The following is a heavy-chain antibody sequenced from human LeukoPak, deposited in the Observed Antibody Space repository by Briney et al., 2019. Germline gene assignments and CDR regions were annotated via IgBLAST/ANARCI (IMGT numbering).Heavy chain of an antibody. Sequence: SETLSLTCTVSGDSISSYYWSWIRQPPGKGPEWIGYIYYSENTYYNPSLKSRVTTSVDTSKNQFSLKLTSVTAADTAVYYCARGLLKGQLHLGYSYYMDVWGKGTTITVSS. V-gene: IGHV4-59*13. CDR2: IYYSENT. D-gene: IGHD2-2*01. CDR3: ARGLLKGQLHLGYSYYMDV. J-gene: IGHJ6*03. CDR1: GDSISSYY.